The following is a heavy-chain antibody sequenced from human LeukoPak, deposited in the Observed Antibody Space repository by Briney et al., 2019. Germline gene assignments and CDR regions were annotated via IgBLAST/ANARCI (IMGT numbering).Heavy chain of an antibody. Sequence: SETLSLTCAVYGGSFSGYYWSWLRQPQGKGVEWIGYIYYSGTNKYNASLKRRVTKSEEKCKNQFSLQLRSVTAADTAVYYCAREDPQTTVPEGMDVWGQGTSVTVSS. J-gene: IGHJ6*02. CDR3: AREDPQTTVPEGMDV. V-gene: IGHV4-59*01. D-gene: IGHD4-17*01. CDR2: IYYSGTN. CDR1: GGSFSGYY.